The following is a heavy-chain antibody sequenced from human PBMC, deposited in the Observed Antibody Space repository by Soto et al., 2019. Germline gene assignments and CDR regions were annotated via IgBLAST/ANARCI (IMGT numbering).Heavy chain of an antibody. CDR1: GYMFTTYW. Sequence: GESLKISCRDSGYMFTTYWIGWVRQMPGKGLEWMGIIYPATSEPLYRPSFQGQVTISADKSLSTAYLQWSGLKASDTAMYYCARTSADGKYYYGMDVWAQGTTVTVSS. J-gene: IGHJ6*02. CDR3: ARTSADGKYYYGMDV. D-gene: IGHD6-13*01. V-gene: IGHV5-51*01. CDR2: IYPATSEP.